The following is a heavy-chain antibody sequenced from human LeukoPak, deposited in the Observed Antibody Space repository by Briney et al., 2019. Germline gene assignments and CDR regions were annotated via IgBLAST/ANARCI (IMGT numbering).Heavy chain of an antibody. CDR1: GLTLSSYA. J-gene: IGHJ4*02. CDR2: LSGSGANI. CDR3: AKESSSAWSNFDC. Sequence: PGGSLRLSCAASGLTLSSYAMRWVRPAPGKGLEWGSGLSGSGANIYYADSVMGQSTISRDNSKNTLHLQLNSLRTKATAVYYCAKESSSAWSNFDCWGQGTLVTVSS. D-gene: IGHD6-19*01. V-gene: IGHV3-23*01.